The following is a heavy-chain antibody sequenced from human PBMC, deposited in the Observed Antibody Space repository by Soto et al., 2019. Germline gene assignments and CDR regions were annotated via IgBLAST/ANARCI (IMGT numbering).Heavy chain of an antibody. CDR1: GGTFSSYA. V-gene: IGHV1-69*01. Sequence: QVQLVQSGAEVKKPGSSVKVSCKASGGTFSSYAISWVRQAPGQGLEWMGGMIPSFGKANDGQKFQGRVTITADESTGTAYMELSSLRSEDTAVYYCAGDIVVVPAAMNYYYYYGMDVWGQGTTVTVSS. CDR2: MIPSFGKA. J-gene: IGHJ6*02. CDR3: AGDIVVVPAAMNYYYYYGMDV. D-gene: IGHD2-2*01.